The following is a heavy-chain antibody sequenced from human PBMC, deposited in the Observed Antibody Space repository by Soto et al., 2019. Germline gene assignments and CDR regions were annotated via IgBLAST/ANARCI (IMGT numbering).Heavy chain of an antibody. D-gene: IGHD2-8*01. V-gene: IGHV3-74*01. Sequence: SGGSLRLSCAASGLIFSNYKMHWVRQAPGKGLVWVSRISTDGSITDYADSVKGRFTVSRDNAKNTLYLQTNSLRVDDTAVYYCARDTNGLHYWGQGTLVTVSS. CDR2: ISTDGSIT. CDR3: ARDTNGLHY. CDR1: GLIFSNYK. J-gene: IGHJ4*02.